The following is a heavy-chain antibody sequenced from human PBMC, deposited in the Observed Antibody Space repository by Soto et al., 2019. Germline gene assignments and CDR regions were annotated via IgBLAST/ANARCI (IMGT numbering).Heavy chain of an antibody. CDR1: GFTVSSNY. CDR2: IYSGGST. V-gene: IGHV3-66*01. D-gene: IGHD2-2*01. Sequence: PGGSLRLSCAASGFTVSSNYMTWVRQAPGKGLEWVSVIYSGGSTYYADSVKGRFTISRDNSKNTLYLQMNSLRAEDTAVYYCAGCISTSCYYYDMDVWGQGTTVTVSS. J-gene: IGHJ6*02. CDR3: AGCISTSCYYYDMDV.